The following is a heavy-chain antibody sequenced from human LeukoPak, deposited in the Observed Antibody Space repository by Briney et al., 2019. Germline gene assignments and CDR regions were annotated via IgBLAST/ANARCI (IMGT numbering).Heavy chain of an antibody. J-gene: IGHJ4*02. CDR3: ARHPRQRIAVASSYFDY. Sequence: SETLSLTYTVSGGSISSSSYYWGWIRQPPGKGLEWIGSIYYSGSTYYNPSLKSRVTISVDTSKNQFSLKLSSVTAADTAVYYCARHPRQRIAVASSYFDYWGQGTLVTVSS. D-gene: IGHD6-19*01. CDR2: IYYSGST. V-gene: IGHV4-39*01. CDR1: GGSISSSSYY.